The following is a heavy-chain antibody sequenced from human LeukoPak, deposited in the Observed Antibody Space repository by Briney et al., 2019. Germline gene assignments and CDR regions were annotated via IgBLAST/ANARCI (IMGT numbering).Heavy chain of an antibody. CDR2: FFLKGST. D-gene: IGHD3-10*01. Sequence: SETLSLTCTVSGYSITSAYYWGWIRQPPGKGLEWIGSFFLKGSTYYNPSLKSRVTISVDTSKNQFSLTLSSVTAADTAVYYCARASLGSGNYGRYFDFWGQGTLVTVSS. CDR3: ARASLGSGNYGRYFDF. V-gene: IGHV4-38-2*02. J-gene: IGHJ4*02. CDR1: GYSITSAYY.